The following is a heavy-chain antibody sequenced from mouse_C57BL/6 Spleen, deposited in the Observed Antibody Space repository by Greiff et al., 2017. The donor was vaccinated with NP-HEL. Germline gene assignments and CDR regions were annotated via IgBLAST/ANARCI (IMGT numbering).Heavy chain of an antibody. D-gene: IGHD2-1*01. CDR2: IDPSDSYT. J-gene: IGHJ2*01. CDR3: ARSEGNFYFDY. CDR1: GYTFTSYW. V-gene: IGHV1-69*01. Sequence: QVQLQQSGAELVMPGASVKLSCKASGYTFTSYWMHWVKQRPGQGLEWIGEIDPSDSYTNYNQKFKGKSTLTVDKSSSTAYMQLSSLTSEDSAVYYCARSEGNFYFDYWGQGTTLTVSS.